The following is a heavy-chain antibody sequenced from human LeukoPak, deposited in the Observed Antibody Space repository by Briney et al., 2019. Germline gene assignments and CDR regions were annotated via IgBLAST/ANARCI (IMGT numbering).Heavy chain of an antibody. D-gene: IGHD2-2*01. CDR3: ARDRGYCSSTSCHYDAFDI. Sequence: PSETLSLTCTVSGDSISSGGSYWNWIRQQPEKGLEWIGYIYYSGSTYYNPSLKSRLTISIDTSKNQFSLKLSSVTAADTAVYYCARDRGYCSSTSCHYDAFDIWGQGTMVTVSS. CDR2: IYYSGST. CDR1: GDSISSGGSY. V-gene: IGHV4-31*03. J-gene: IGHJ3*02.